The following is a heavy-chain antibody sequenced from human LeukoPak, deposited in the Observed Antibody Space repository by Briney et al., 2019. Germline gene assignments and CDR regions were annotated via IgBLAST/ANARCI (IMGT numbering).Heavy chain of an antibody. V-gene: IGHV3-48*03. CDR3: ARSPYSNPYYYDGVDV. J-gene: IGHJ6*02. CDR2: MSRGGSVI. Sequence: PGGSRRLSCAASGFTFSSYEMNWVRQAPGKGREWFAKMSRGGSVIDYADSVKRRFTFTTHNAKTSLCLQMNSLRAEDTAVYHRARSPYSNPYYYDGVDVWGQGTTVTVSS. D-gene: IGHD4-11*01. CDR1: GFTFSSYE.